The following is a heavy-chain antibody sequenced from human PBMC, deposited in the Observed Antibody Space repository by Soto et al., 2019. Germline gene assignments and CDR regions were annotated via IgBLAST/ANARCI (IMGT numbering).Heavy chain of an antibody. CDR3: ARDFTDSSGPTLGMGV. CDR1: GGSISSGDYY. CDR2: IFYSGST. J-gene: IGHJ6*02. V-gene: IGHV4-31*03. D-gene: IGHD6-19*01. Sequence: SETLSLTCTASGGSISSGDYYWSWMRQHPGKGLEWIGYIFYSGSTYYNPSLKSRVTISVDTSSNQFSLKLTSVTAADTAVYYCARDFTDSSGPTLGMGVWGQGTTVTVSS.